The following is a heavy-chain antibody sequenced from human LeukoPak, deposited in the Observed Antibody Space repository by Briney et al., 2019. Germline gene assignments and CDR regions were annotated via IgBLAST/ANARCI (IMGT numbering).Heavy chain of an antibody. J-gene: IGHJ4*02. D-gene: IGHD5-18*01. Sequence: AAVKVSCKASGYTFTSYGISEVRPAPGQGLEWMGWISAYNGNTNHAQKLQGSVTITTDTSTITAYMELRSLRSDDTAVYDCARSSPRYSQIDDYWGQGTLVTVSS. V-gene: IGHV1-18*01. CDR2: ISAYNGNT. CDR1: GYTFTSYG. CDR3: ARSSPRYSQIDDY.